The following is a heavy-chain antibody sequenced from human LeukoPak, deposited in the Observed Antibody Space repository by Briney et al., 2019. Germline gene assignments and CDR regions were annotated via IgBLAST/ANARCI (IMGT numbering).Heavy chain of an antibody. CDR2: IYYSGST. V-gene: IGHV4-31*03. D-gene: IGHD6-13*01. Sequence: TLSLTCTVSGGSISSGGYYWSWIRQHPGKGLEWIVYIYYSGSTYYNPSPKSRVNISVDTSKNQFSLKLSSVTAADTAVYYCARGASSSWNLDCWGQGTLVIVSS. CDR3: ARGASSSWNLDC. J-gene: IGHJ4*02. CDR1: GGSISSGGYY.